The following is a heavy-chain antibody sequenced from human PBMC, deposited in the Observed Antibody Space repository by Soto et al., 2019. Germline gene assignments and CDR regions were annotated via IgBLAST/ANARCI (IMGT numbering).Heavy chain of an antibody. D-gene: IGHD3-9*01. CDR2: ISSSSSYT. J-gene: IGHJ5*02. Sequence: GGSLRLSCAASGFTFSDYYMSWIRQAPGKGPEWVSYISSSSSYTNYADSVKGRFTISRDNAKNSLYLQMNSLRAEDTAVYYCARDSSRGYYDILTGLNWFDPWGQGTLVTVSS. CDR1: GFTFSDYY. V-gene: IGHV3-11*06. CDR3: ARDSSRGYYDILTGLNWFDP.